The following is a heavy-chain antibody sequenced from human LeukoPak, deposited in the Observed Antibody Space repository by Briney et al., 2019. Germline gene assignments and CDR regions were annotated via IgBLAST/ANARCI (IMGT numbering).Heavy chain of an antibody. Sequence: EASVKVSCKSSGGTFSSYAIIWLRQAPGQGLEWMGRIIPIFGTANYAQKFQGRVTITADKSTSTAYMELSSLRSEDTAVYYCARVSGGGSYTQARKYYYYYYMDVWGKGTTVTVSS. CDR3: ARVSGGGSYTQARKYYYYYYMDV. V-gene: IGHV1-69*06. J-gene: IGHJ6*03. CDR2: IIPIFGTA. CDR1: GGTFSSYA. D-gene: IGHD3-16*01.